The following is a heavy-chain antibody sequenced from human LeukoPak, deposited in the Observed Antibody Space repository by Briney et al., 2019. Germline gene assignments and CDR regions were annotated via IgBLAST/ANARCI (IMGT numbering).Heavy chain of an antibody. V-gene: IGHV4-4*07. CDR2: IYSKGST. D-gene: IGHD6-19*01. J-gene: IGHJ4*02. Sequence: PSETLSLTCTVSGGSIDGYYWNWIRQPAGRGLEWIGRIYSKGSTNSNPSLRGRITMSVDTSKSQFSLKVSSVTAADTAVYYCARVSSSSGYYFDYWGQGTLVTVSS. CDR3: ARVSSSSGYYFDY. CDR1: GGSIDGYY.